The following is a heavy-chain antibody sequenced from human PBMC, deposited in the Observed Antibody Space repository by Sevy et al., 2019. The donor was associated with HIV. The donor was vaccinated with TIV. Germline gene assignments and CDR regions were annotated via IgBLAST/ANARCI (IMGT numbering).Heavy chain of an antibody. J-gene: IGHJ4*02. V-gene: IGHV4-34*01. CDR1: GGSFSGYY. D-gene: IGHD3-16*01. Sequence: SETLSLTCAVYGGSFSGYYWSWIRQPPGKGLEWIGEINHSGSTNYNPPLKSRVTISVDTSKNQFSLKLSSVTAADTAVYYCARGPHQMGVDFFDYWGQGTLVTVSS. CDR2: INHSGST. CDR3: ARGPHQMGVDFFDY.